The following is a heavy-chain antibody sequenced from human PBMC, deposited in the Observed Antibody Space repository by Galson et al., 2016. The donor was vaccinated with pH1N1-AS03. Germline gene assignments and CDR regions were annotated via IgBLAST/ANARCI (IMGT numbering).Heavy chain of an antibody. CDR1: GYTFTAYY. Sequence: SVKVSCKASGYTFTAYYIHWVRQAPGQGLEWMGGIIPIFGSANYAQKFQGRVTITTDESTSTTYMELSSLRSEDTAVYYCAGNLVGAAPYWGQGTLVTVSS. J-gene: IGHJ4*02. CDR2: IIPIFGSA. CDR3: AGNLVGAAPY. D-gene: IGHD1-26*01. V-gene: IGHV1-69*05.